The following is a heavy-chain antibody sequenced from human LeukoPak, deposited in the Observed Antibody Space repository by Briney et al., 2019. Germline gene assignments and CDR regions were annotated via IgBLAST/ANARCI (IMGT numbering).Heavy chain of an antibody. CDR3: ARVGGYCSSVSNCYGDY. Sequence: GGSLRLSCAASGFTFSNYSMNWVRQAPGKGLEWVSCISSGGTNIYYADSVRGRFTISRDNAKNSLYLQMNSLRAEDTAVYYCARVGGYCSSVSNCYGDYWGQGTLVTVSS. J-gene: IGHJ4*02. D-gene: IGHD2-2*03. V-gene: IGHV3-21*01. CDR1: GFTFSNYS. CDR2: ISSGGTNI.